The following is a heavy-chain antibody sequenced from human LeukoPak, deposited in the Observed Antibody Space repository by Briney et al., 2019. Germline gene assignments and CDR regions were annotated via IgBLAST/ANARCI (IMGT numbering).Heavy chain of an antibody. CDR1: GGSVSNTDFY. V-gene: IGHV4-39*01. CDR2: IYYSGST. CDR3: ARLTKGRYFDYIFDY. Sequence: SETLSLTCTVSGGSVSNTDFYWGWIPQPPGKGLQWIGNIYYSGSTYYNPSLNSRVTMSVDTSKNQFSLKMTSVTAADTAVYYCARLTKGRYFDYIFDYWGQGTLFTVSS. J-gene: IGHJ4*02. D-gene: IGHD3-9*01.